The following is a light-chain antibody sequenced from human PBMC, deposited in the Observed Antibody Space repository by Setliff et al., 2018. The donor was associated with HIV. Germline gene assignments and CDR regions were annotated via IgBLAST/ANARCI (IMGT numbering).Light chain of an antibody. Sequence: SYELTQPPSASVAPGRTARITCGGNNIGGKSVHWYQQKPGQAPVLVVYDDSDRPSGIPERFSGSNSENAATLTISRVEAGDEAAYYCQVWDGSDHYVFGAGTKVTVL. CDR3: QVWDGSDHYV. V-gene: IGLV3-21*03. CDR1: NIGGKS. J-gene: IGLJ1*01. CDR2: DDS.